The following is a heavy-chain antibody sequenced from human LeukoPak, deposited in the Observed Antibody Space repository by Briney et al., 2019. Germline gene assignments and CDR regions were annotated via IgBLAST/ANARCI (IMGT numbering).Heavy chain of an antibody. J-gene: IGHJ6*04. CDR2: INHSGST. V-gene: IGHV4-34*01. CDR1: GGSFSGYY. Sequence: SETLSLTCAVYGGSFSGYYWSWIRQPPGKGLEWIGEINHSGSTNYNPSLKSRVTISVDTSKNQFSLKLSSVTAADTAVYYCARGALDYYGSGSYYAYYYYGMDVWGKGTTVTVSS. D-gene: IGHD3-10*01. CDR3: ARGALDYYGSGSYYAYYYYGMDV.